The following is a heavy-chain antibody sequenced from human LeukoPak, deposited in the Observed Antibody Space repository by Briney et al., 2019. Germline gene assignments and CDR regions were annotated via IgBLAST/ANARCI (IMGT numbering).Heavy chain of an antibody. Sequence: ASVKVSCKAYGYTFTSYYMHWVRQAPGQGLEWMGIINPSGGSTSYAQKFQGRVTMTRDTSTSTVYMELSSLRSEDTAVYYCARDLGPTVTGYYFDYWGQGTLVTVSS. CDR3: ARDLGPTVTGYYFDY. CDR1: GYTFTSYY. J-gene: IGHJ4*02. V-gene: IGHV1-46*01. CDR2: INPSGGST. D-gene: IGHD4-11*01.